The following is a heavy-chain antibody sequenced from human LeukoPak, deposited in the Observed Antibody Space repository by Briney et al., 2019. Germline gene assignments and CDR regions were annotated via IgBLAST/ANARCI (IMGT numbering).Heavy chain of an antibody. CDR2: IYSSGST. V-gene: IGHV4-4*07. D-gene: IGHD3-22*01. CDR3: ARSIYYYDSSGYYPFDL. Sequence: PSETLSLTCTISGGSIRSYYWSWIRQPAGKGLEWIGRIYSSGSTNYNPSLKSRIAMSVDMSKNQFSLKLSSVTAADTAVYYCARSIYYYDSSGYYPFDLWGRGTLVTVSS. J-gene: IGHJ2*01. CDR1: GGSIRSYY.